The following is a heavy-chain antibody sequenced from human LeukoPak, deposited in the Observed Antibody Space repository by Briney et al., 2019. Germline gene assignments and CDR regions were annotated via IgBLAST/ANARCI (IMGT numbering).Heavy chain of an antibody. CDR1: GFTFSSYA. J-gene: IGHJ4*02. D-gene: IGHD3-16*01. Sequence: GGNLRLSCAASGFTFSSYAMSWVRQAPGKGLEWVSAISGSGGSTNYADSLKGRFTISRDNAKNTLYLQMNSLGADDTAVYYCAKTGRIWDFDSWGQGTLVTVSS. CDR3: AKTGRIWDFDS. CDR2: ISGSGGST. V-gene: IGHV3-23*01.